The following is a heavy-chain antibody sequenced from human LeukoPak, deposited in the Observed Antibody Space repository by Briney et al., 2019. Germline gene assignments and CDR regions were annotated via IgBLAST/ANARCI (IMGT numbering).Heavy chain of an antibody. CDR3: AREDYYDSSGYQRGIDY. Sequence: PGGSLRLSCAASGFTFSSYSMNWARQAPGKGLEWVSYIGSSSTTIYYADSVKGRFTISRDNAKNSLYLQMNSLRDEDTALYYCAREDYYDSSGYQRGIDYWGQGTLVTVSS. J-gene: IGHJ4*02. CDR1: GFTFSSYS. D-gene: IGHD3-22*01. V-gene: IGHV3-48*02. CDR2: IGSSSTTI.